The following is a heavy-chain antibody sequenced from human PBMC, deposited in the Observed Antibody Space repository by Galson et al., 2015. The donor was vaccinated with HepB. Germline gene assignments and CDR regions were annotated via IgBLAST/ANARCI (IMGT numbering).Heavy chain of an antibody. V-gene: IGHV3-33*08. D-gene: IGHD3-22*01. J-gene: IGHJ4*02. CDR2: IWYDGSNN. CDR3: ARAVNHYDSSGYYPDY. CDR1: GFSFSGHG. Sequence: SLRLSCAASGFSFSGHGMHWLRPAPGKGLAWVAIIWYDGSNNYHADSVKGRFTVSRDHSKNTLYLQMDSLRAEDTAAYDCARAVNHYDSSGYYPDYWGQGTLVTVSS.